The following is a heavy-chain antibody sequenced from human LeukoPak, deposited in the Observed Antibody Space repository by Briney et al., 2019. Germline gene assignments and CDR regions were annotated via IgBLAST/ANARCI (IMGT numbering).Heavy chain of an antibody. CDR1: GFTFSSYG. J-gene: IGHJ3*02. V-gene: IGHV3-30*02. Sequence: PGGSLRLSCAASGFTFSSYGMHWVRQAPGKGLEWVAFIRYDGSNKYYADSVKGRFTISRDNSKNTLYLQMNSLRAEDTAVYYCANGDGNVGWRKNAFDIWGQGTMVTVSS. CDR2: IRYDGSNK. CDR3: ANGDGNVGWRKNAFDI. D-gene: IGHD6-19*01.